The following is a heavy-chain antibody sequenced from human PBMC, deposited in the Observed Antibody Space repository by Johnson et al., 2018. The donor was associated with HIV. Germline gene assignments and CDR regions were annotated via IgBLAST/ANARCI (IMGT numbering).Heavy chain of an antibody. CDR1: GFTFSSND. Sequence: VQLVESGGGLVKPGGSLRVSCAASGFTFSSNDMHWVRQATGKGLEWVSAIGTAGDTSYPGSVKGRFTISRDSSKNTLYLQMNSLRAEDTAVYYCAKDRGSYYFYAFDIWGQGTMVTVSS. CDR3: AKDRGSYYFYAFDI. D-gene: IGHD1-26*01. V-gene: IGHV3-13*01. CDR2: IGTAGDT. J-gene: IGHJ3*02.